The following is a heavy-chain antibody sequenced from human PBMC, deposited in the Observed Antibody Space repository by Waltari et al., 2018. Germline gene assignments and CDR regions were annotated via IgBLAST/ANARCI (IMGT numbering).Heavy chain of an antibody. CDR1: GGSISSGGYY. V-gene: IGHV4-31*03. J-gene: IGHJ4*02. D-gene: IGHD6-13*01. CDR2: IYYSGST. Sequence: QVQLQESGPGLVKPSQTLSLTCTVSGGSISSGGYYWSWIRQHPVQGMEWIGYIYYSGSTYYNPSLKSRVTISVDTSKNQFSLKLSSVTAADTAVYYCARDGAAAAGTWDYWGQGTLVTVSS. CDR3: ARDGAAAAGTWDY.